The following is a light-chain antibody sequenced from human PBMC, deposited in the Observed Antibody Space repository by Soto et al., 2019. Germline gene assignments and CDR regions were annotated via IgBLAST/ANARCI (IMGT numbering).Light chain of an antibody. V-gene: IGLV4-69*01. CDR1: SGHSSNA. CDR3: QTWGTGIVV. CDR2: INTDGSH. Sequence: QSVLTQSPSASASLGASVKLTCTLSSGHSSNAIAWHQQQPEKGPRYLMNINTDGSHSKGDGIPDRFSGSSSGAERYVTISSLHSEDEADYYCQTWGTGIVVFGGGTKLTVL. J-gene: IGLJ2*01.